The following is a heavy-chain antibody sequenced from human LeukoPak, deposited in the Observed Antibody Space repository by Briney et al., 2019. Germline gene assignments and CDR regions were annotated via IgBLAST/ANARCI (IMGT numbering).Heavy chain of an antibody. CDR1: GFTFSSYW. J-gene: IGHJ4*02. CDR3: ARDRSSLGLWFGELRN. Sequence: PGGSLRLSCAASGFTFSSYWMHWVCQAPGKGLVWVSRIYSDGSSTNYADSVKGRFTISRDNAKNTLYVQMNSLRAEDTDVYYCARDRSSLGLWFGELRNWGQGTLVTVSS. CDR2: IYSDGSST. V-gene: IGHV3-74*01. D-gene: IGHD3-10*01.